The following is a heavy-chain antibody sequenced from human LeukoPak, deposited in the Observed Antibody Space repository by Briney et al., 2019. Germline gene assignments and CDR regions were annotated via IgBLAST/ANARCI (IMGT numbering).Heavy chain of an antibody. CDR2: IRYDGTNK. CDR3: ARGDGYNLVFFDY. D-gene: IGHD5-24*01. Sequence: GGSLRLSCAASGFTFSSYGIHWVRQAPGKGLEWVAFIRYDGTNKYYADSVKGRFTISRDNSKNTLYLQMNSLRSDDTAVYYCARGDGYNLVFFDYWGQGTLVTVSS. V-gene: IGHV3-30*02. J-gene: IGHJ4*02. CDR1: GFTFSSYG.